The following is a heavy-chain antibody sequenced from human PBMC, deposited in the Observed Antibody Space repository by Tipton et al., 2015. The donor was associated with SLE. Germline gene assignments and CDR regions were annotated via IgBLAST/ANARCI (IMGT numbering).Heavy chain of an antibody. D-gene: IGHD5-12*01. CDR3: ARGGVGGYDYFDH. CDR2: MSYSGST. J-gene: IGHJ4*02. Sequence: TLSLTCSVSGGSISTSSSSWGWIRQPPGKGLEWIGHMSYSGSTYYNPSLKSRITISVDTSKNHFSLKLSSVTAADTAVYYRARGGVGGYDYFDHWGQGTLVTVSS. V-gene: IGHV4-31*03. CDR1: GGSISTSSSS.